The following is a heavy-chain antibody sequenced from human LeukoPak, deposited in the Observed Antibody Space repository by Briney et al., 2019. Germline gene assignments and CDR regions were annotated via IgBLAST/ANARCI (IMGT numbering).Heavy chain of an antibody. V-gene: IGHV3-23*01. J-gene: IGHJ4*02. CDR1: GFTFSRYA. Sequence: GGSLGLSCAASGFTFSRYAMSWVRQAPGKGLEWVSAISGTGGSTYYADSVKGRFTISRDNSKNTLYLQMNSLRAEDTAIYYCASATYYDFWSGYDYWGQGTLVTVSS. D-gene: IGHD3-3*01. CDR3: ASATYYDFWSGYDY. CDR2: ISGTGGST.